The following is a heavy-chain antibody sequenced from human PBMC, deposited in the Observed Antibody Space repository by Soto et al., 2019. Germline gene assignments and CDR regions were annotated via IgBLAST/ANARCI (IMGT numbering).Heavy chain of an antibody. CDR1: GGSISSTNW. D-gene: IGHD3-16*01. CDR2: IHHGWSI. Sequence: QIQLQESGPGLVTPSGTVSLTCTVSGGSISSTNWWSWVRQPPGMALEWIGDIHHGWSINFTSSLESRISMSGDKFTHQFSLKLHSVTAADTAVYFCARLRSSVLAQSITPNVDSWGQGTLVSVSS. J-gene: IGHJ4*02. V-gene: IGHV4-4*02. CDR3: ARLRSSVLAQSITPNVDS.